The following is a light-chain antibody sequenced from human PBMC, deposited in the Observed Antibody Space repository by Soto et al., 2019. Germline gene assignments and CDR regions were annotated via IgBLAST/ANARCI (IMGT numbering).Light chain of an antibody. CDR3: FLSYSGARPVV. CDR1: TGPFTSGHW. CDR2: DTS. Sequence: QAVVTQEPSLTVSPGGPATLTCDSSTGPFTSGHWPYWLQQKPGQAPRTLIYDTSKKHSWTPARFSGSLLGGKAALTLSGAQPEDEADYYCFLSYSGARPVVFGGGTKLTVL. J-gene: IGLJ2*01. V-gene: IGLV7-46*01.